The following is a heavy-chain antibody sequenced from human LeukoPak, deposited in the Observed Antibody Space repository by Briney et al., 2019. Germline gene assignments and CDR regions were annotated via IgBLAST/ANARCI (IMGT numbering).Heavy chain of an antibody. CDR3: ARDLSYYYDSSGREGAFDI. CDR2: ISYDGSNK. D-gene: IGHD3-22*01. CDR1: GFTFSSYA. V-gene: IGHV3-30-3*01. Sequence: GGSLRLSCAASGFTFSSYAMHWVRQAPGKGLEWVAVISYDGSNKYYADSVKGRFTISRDNSKNTLYLQMNSLRAEDTAVYYCARDLSYYYDSSGREGAFDIWGQGTMVTVSS. J-gene: IGHJ3*02.